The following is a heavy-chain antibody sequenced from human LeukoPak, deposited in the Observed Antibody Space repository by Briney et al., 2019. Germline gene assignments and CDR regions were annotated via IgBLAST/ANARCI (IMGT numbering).Heavy chain of an antibody. Sequence: SETLSLTCAVSGGSISSGGYSWSWIRQPPGKGLEWIGYIYHSGSTYYNPSLKSRVTISVDRSKNQFSLKLSSVTAADTAVYYCARGGVKGPVDYWGQGTLVTVSS. CDR1: GGSISSGGYS. CDR2: IYHSGST. J-gene: IGHJ4*02. CDR3: ARGGVKGPVDY. V-gene: IGHV4-30-2*01. D-gene: IGHD2-2*01.